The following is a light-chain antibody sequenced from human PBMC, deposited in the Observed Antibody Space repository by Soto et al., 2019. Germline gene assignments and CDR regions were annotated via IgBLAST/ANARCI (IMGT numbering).Light chain of an antibody. CDR2: TNN. J-gene: IGLJ1*01. Sequence: QSVLTQPPSVSGTPGQTVTISCSGSTSNIGSNPVNWYQQLPGTAPRLLISTNNQRPSGVPDRFSGSRSGTSASLAISGLQSEDEAHYYCAAWDDRLNGPSYVFXTGTKVTVL. V-gene: IGLV1-44*01. CDR1: TSNIGSNP. CDR3: AAWDDRLNGPSYV.